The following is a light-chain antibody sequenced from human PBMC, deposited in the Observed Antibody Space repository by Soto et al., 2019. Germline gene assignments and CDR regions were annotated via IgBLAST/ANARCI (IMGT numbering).Light chain of an antibody. Sequence: QSALTQPASVSGSLGQSITISCTGTSSDVGGYNYVSWYQQHPGKAPKLMIYDVSNRPSGVSNRFSGSKSGNTASLTISGLQAEDEADYYCSSYTSSSLHVFGTGTKVTVL. CDR2: DVS. CDR1: SSDVGGYNY. V-gene: IGLV2-14*03. CDR3: SSYTSSSLHV. J-gene: IGLJ1*01.